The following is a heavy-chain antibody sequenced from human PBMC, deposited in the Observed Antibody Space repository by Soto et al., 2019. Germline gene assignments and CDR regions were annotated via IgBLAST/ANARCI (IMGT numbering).Heavy chain of an antibody. J-gene: IGHJ4*01. CDR2: MYHSGST. CDR3: ARGGVDYYDSSGYYFSPYYFDY. CDR1: GGSISSGGYS. D-gene: IGHD3-22*01. V-gene: IGHV4-30-2*01. Sequence: SETLSLTCAVSGGSISSGGYSWSWIRQPPGKGLEWIGYMYHSGSTYYNPSLKSRVTISIDRSKNQFSLKLSSVTAADTAVYYCARGGVDYYDSSGYYFSPYYFDYWG.